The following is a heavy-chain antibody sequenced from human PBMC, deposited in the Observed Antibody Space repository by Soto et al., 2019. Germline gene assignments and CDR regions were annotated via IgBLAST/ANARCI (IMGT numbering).Heavy chain of an antibody. CDR3: ARDRVGATVFFGYFDY. CDR1: GSIFGGYG. V-gene: IGHV3-33*01. J-gene: IGHJ4*02. D-gene: IGHD1-26*01. CDR2: IRFDGSNE. Sequence: PGGSLRLSCAASGSIFGGYGMHWVRQAPGKGLEWVAGIRFDGSNENYADSAKGRFTISRDNSKNMLYLQMNSLSVEDTAVYYCARDRVGATVFFGYFDYWGQGALVTVSS.